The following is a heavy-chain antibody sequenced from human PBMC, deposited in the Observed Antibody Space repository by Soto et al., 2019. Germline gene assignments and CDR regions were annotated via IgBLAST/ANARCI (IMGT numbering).Heavy chain of an antibody. Sequence: GASVKVSCKTSGDSFNDYYIHWVRQAPGQGLEWMGWINPNGGVTKYAQKFQGRVTVTRDTSIRTVYMELSSLRSDDTAVYYCARESGGATATVDYSCFYMDVWGRETTVTVSS. D-gene: IGHD5-12*01. V-gene: IGHV1-2*02. CDR3: ARESGGATATVDYSCFYMDV. CDR2: INPNGGVT. CDR1: GDSFNDYY. J-gene: IGHJ6*03.